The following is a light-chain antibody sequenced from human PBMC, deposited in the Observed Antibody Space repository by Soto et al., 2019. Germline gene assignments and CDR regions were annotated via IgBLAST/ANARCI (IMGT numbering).Light chain of an antibody. Sequence: EIILTQSPYTLSLSPGERATVSCRASQTVSSNYLAWCQQRPGQAPRLLIYGASTRAAGIPDRFSGSGSGTEFILTISGLEPEDSGIYHCHQHGGSPETFGQGTKVDIK. CDR3: HQHGGSPET. CDR1: QTVSSNY. V-gene: IGKV3-20*01. J-gene: IGKJ1*01. CDR2: GAS.